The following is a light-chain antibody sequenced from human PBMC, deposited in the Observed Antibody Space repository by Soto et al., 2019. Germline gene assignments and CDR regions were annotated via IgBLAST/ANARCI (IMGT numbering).Light chain of an antibody. V-gene: IGKV1-8*01. CDR1: QGISNY. CDR2: AAS. Sequence: AIRMTQSPSSFSASTGDRVTITCRASQGISNYLAWYQQKPGKAPNLLIYAASTLLSGVPSRFSGSGSGTDFTLTISFLQSEDFAIYYCQQYFSYPLITFGQGTRLEIK. CDR3: QQYFSYPLIT. J-gene: IGKJ5*01.